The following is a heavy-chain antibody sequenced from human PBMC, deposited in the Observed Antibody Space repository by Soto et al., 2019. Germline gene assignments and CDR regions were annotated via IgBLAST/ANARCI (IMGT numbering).Heavy chain of an antibody. Sequence: EVQLLESGGGLVQPGGSLRLSCAASGFPLSTYGMSWVRQAPGKGLEWVSSITGTGGDTYYADSVKGRFTSSRDNSNNMLYLQMNSLRVEDTAVYYCARIRGYGYGRDIWGQGTPITV. V-gene: IGHV3-23*01. CDR2: ITGTGGDT. CDR1: GFPLSTYG. D-gene: IGHD5-12*01. CDR3: ARIRGYGYGRDI. J-gene: IGHJ6*02.